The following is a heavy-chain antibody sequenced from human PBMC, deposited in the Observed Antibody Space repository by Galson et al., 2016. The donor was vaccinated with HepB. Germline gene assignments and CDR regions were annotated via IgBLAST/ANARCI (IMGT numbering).Heavy chain of an antibody. Sequence: SVKVSCKASGYSFTAFHMNWVRRAPGQGLEWMGIINPSRGVTVYTPSLQGRVAFTTDTSTRTIYMHLSSLRSEDTAIYYCARARRAVAARRKDYYDNGMDVWGQGTPVTVSS. D-gene: IGHD6-6*01. V-gene: IGHV1-46*01. CDR3: ARARRAVAARRKDYYDNGMDV. CDR1: GYSFTAFH. J-gene: IGHJ6*02. CDR2: INPSRGVT.